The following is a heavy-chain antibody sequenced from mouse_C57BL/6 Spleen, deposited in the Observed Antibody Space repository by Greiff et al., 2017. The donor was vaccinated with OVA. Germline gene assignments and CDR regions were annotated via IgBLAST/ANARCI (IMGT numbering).Heavy chain of an antibody. V-gene: IGHV1-50*01. CDR1: GYTFTSYW. CDR2: IDPSDSYT. D-gene: IGHD3-2*02. Sequence: VQLQQPGAELVKPGASVKLSCKASGYTFTSYWMQWVKQRPGQGLEWIGEIDPSDSYTNYNQKFKGKATLNVDTSSSTAYMQLSSLTSEDSAVYYCAKTAQATDYFDYWGQGTTLTVSS. J-gene: IGHJ2*01. CDR3: AKTAQATDYFDY.